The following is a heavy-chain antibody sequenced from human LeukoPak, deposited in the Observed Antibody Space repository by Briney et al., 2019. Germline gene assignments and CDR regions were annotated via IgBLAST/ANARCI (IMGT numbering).Heavy chain of an antibody. J-gene: IGHJ6*02. CDR2: ISWNSGSI. CDR1: GFTFDDYA. Sequence: PGRSLRLSCAASGFTFDDYAMHWVRQAPGKGLEWVSGISWNSGSIGYADSVKGRFTISRDNAKNSLYLQMNSLRAEDTALYYCAKDSAAYYYYGMDVWGQGTTVTVSS. D-gene: IGHD2-21*01. CDR3: AKDSAAYYYYGMDV. V-gene: IGHV3-9*01.